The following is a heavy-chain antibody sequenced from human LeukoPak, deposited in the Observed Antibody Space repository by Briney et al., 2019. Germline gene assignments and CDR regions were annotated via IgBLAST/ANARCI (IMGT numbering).Heavy chain of an antibody. CDR3: AKAYISSWYVRLFDY. CDR2: ISGSGGSA. J-gene: IGHJ4*02. Sequence: GGSLRLSCAASGFTFSSYAMIWVRQAPGKGLEWVSAISGSGGSAYYADSVKGRFTISRDNSKNTLYLQMNSLRAEDTAVYYSAKAYISSWYVRLFDYWGQGTLVTVSS. V-gene: IGHV3-23*01. D-gene: IGHD6-13*01. CDR1: GFTFSSYA.